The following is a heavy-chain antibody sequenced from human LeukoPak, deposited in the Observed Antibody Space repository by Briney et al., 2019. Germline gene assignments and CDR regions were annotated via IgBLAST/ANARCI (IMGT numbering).Heavy chain of an antibody. J-gene: IGHJ4*02. D-gene: IGHD2-2*01. CDR2: ISGSGGST. Sequence: PGGSLRLSCAASGFTFSSYAMSWVRQAPGKGLEWVSAISGSGGSTYYADSVKGRFTISRDNSKNTLYLQMNSLRAEDPAVYYCAKDHGYCSSTSCYTSCDYWGQGTLVTVSS. CDR1: GFTFSSYA. CDR3: AKDHGYCSSTSCYTSCDY. V-gene: IGHV3-23*01.